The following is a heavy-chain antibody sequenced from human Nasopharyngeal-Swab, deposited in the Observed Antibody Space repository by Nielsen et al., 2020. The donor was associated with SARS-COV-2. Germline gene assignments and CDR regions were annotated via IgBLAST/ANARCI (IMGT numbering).Heavy chain of an antibody. CDR1: GGSFSGYY. Sequence: GSLRLSCAVYGGSFSGYYWSWIRQPPGKGLEWIGEINHSGSATYNASLKSRVTISVDTSKNQFSLKPTSVTAADTAVYYCALRGGAVANRYWGQGTLVSVSS. D-gene: IGHD3-10*01. J-gene: IGHJ4*02. V-gene: IGHV4-34*01. CDR3: ALRGGAVANRY. CDR2: INHSGSA.